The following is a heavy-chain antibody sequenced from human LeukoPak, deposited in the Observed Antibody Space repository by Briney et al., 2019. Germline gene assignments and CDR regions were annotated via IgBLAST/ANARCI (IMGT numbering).Heavy chain of an antibody. V-gene: IGHV1-18*01. J-gene: IGHJ4*02. D-gene: IGHD3-22*01. Sequence: GASVKISCKASGYPFTSYGISWVRQAPGQGLEWMGWISAYNGNTNYAQKLQGRVTMTTDTSTSTAYMELRSLRSDDTAVYYCAREFAYYYDSSGYYYEDCWGQGTLVTVSS. CDR1: GYPFTSYG. CDR3: AREFAYYYDSSGYYYEDC. CDR2: ISAYNGNT.